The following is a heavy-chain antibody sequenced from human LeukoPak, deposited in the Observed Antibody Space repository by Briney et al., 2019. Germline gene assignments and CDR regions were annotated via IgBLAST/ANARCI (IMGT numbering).Heavy chain of an antibody. CDR1: GGSFSGYY. Sequence: SSETLSLTCAVYGGSFSGYYWSWIRQPPGKGLEWIGEINHSGSTNYNPSLKSRVTISADTSKNQFSLKLSSVTAADTAVYYCARLYSGSYSHYFDYWGQGTLVTVSS. V-gene: IGHV4-34*01. CDR2: INHSGST. D-gene: IGHD1-26*01. CDR3: ARLYSGSYSHYFDY. J-gene: IGHJ4*02.